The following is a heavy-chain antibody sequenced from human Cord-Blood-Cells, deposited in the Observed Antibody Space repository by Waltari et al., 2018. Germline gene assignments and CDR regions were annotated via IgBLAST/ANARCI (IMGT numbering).Heavy chain of an antibody. J-gene: IGHJ3*02. Sequence: QVQLQQWGAGLLKPSETLSLTCAVYGGSFSGYYWSWIRQPPGKGLEWIGEINHSGSTNYNPSLKSRVTISVDTSKNQFSLKLSSVTAADTAVYYCARGTPANWGLLRAFDICGQGTMVTVSS. V-gene: IGHV4-34*01. CDR1: GGSFSGYY. D-gene: IGHD7-27*01. CDR3: ARGTPANWGLLRAFDI. CDR2: INHSGST.